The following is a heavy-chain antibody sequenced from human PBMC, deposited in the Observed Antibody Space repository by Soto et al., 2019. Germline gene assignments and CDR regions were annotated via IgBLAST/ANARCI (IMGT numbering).Heavy chain of an antibody. CDR3: ARDGSSSWYDV. CDR2: IYNNGRS. Sequence: SSETLSLTCTVSGGTISCSTDYWSWIRQSPGKGLEWLGYIYNNGRSNSNPSLKSRITISVDTSNNRFSLRLRSVTPADTAVYYCARDGSSSWYDVWGQGTLVTVSS. V-gene: IGHV4-61*01. J-gene: IGHJ4*02. CDR1: GGTISCSTDY. D-gene: IGHD5-12*01.